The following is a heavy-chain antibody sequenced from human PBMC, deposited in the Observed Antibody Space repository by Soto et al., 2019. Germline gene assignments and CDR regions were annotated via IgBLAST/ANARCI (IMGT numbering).Heavy chain of an antibody. J-gene: IGHJ5*02. D-gene: IGHD6-13*01. CDR3: ARERAEQQLVRGDWFDP. CDR1: GYTFTSYY. V-gene: IGHV1-46*01. Sequence: ASVKVSCKASGYTFTSYYTHWVRQAPGQGLEWMGIINPSGGSTSYAQKFQGRVTMTRDTSTSTVYMELSSLRSEDTAVYYCARERAEQQLVRGDWFDPWGQGTLVTVSS. CDR2: INPSGGST.